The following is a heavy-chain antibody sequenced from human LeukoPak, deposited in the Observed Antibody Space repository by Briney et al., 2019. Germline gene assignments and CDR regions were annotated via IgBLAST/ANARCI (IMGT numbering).Heavy chain of an antibody. Sequence: GGSLRLSCAASGFTFSSYAMSWVRQAPGKGLEWVSGISAGGGSTYYADSVKGRFTISRDNSKNTLSLQMNSLRGEDTAVYYCAKDSSGSYYGKSDYWGQGTLVAVS. V-gene: IGHV3-23*01. J-gene: IGHJ4*02. CDR3: AKDSSGSYYGKSDY. CDR2: ISAGGGST. CDR1: GFTFSSYA. D-gene: IGHD1-26*01.